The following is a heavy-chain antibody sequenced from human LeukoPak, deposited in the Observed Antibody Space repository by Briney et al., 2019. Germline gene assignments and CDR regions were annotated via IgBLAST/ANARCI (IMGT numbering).Heavy chain of an antibody. CDR1: GGSLTTHH. CDR3: TTIKRGNIFGYFDF. CDR2: VFDSGRT. Sequence: PSETLSLTCTVSGGSLTTHHWNWIRQTPGKGLEWIGYVFDSGRTKENPSLKSRVTLSADTSKNQLSLRLSSVTAADTAVYYCTTIKRGNIFGYFDFWGQGILVTVSS. J-gene: IGHJ4*02. D-gene: IGHD5-18*01. V-gene: IGHV4-59*11.